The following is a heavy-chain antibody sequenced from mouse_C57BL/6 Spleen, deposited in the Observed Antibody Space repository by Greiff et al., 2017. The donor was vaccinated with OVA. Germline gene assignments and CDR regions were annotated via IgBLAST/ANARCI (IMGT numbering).Heavy chain of an antibody. CDR1: GFSLTSYG. Sequence: VQLQQSGPGLVQPSQSLSITCTVSGFSLTSYGVHWVRQSPGTGLEWLGVIWSGGSTDYNAAFISRLSISKDNSKSQVFFKMNSLQADDIAIYYCARKGGYYEDYAMDYWGQGTSVTVSS. V-gene: IGHV2-2*01. D-gene: IGHD2-3*01. CDR3: ARKGGYYEDYAMDY. J-gene: IGHJ4*01. CDR2: IWSGGST.